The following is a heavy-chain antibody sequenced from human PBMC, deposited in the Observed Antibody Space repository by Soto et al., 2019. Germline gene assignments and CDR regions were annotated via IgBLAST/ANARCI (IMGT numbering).Heavy chain of an antibody. CDR2: MNPGRGDT. Sequence: GASVKVSGKASGYSFTNNDVSCVRQATGQGLEWMGWMNPGRGDTGYAQKFQGRVTMTRDISIATAYMELSSLRSDDTAIYYCARMETFGSLNWFDPWGQGTLVTVSS. V-gene: IGHV1-8*01. CDR3: ARMETFGSLNWFDP. D-gene: IGHD3-16*01. CDR1: GYSFTNND. J-gene: IGHJ5*02.